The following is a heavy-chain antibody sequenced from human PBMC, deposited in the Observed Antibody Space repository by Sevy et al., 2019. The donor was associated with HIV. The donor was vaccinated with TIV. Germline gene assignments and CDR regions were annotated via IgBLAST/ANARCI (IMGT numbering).Heavy chain of an antibody. CDR3: AKDLGSSSWNYNGMDV. V-gene: IGHV3-43D*03. CDR2: ISWFGGST. Sequence: GGSLRLSCAASGFTFHDYAMHWVRQPPGKGLEWVSLISWFGGSTYYADSVKGRFTISRDNSKNSLYLQMNSLITEDTALYYCAKDLGSSSWNYNGMDVWGQGTTVTVSS. CDR1: GFTFHDYA. J-gene: IGHJ6*02. D-gene: IGHD6-6*01.